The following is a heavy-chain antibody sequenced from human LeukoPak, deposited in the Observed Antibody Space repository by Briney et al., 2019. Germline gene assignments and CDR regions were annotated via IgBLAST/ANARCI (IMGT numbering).Heavy chain of an antibody. V-gene: IGHV3-48*04. CDR2: ISSSGSTI. D-gene: IGHD5-24*01. CDR1: GFTFSSYG. Sequence: GGSLRLSCAASGFTFSSYGMSWVRQAPGKGLEWVSYISSSGSTIYYADSVKGRFTISRDNAKNSLYLQMNSLRAEDTAVYYCARVGRGKRWLHPGAFDIWGQGTMVTVSS. CDR3: ARVGRGKRWLHPGAFDI. J-gene: IGHJ3*02.